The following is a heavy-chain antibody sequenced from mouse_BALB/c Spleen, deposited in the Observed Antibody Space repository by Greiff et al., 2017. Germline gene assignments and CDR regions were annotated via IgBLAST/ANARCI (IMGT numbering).Heavy chain of an antibody. Sequence: QVQLQQSGAELVRPGVSVKISCKGSGYTFTDYAMHWVKQSHAKSLEWIGVISTYYGDASYNQKFKGKATMTVDKSSSTAYMELARLTSEDSAIYYCAREGIPWFAYWGQGTLVTVSA. J-gene: IGHJ3*01. V-gene: IGHV1S137*01. CDR1: GYTFTDYA. CDR3: AREGIPWFAY. CDR2: ISTYYGDA.